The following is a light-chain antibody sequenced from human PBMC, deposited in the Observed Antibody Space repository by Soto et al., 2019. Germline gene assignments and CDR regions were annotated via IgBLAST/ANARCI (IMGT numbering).Light chain of an antibody. J-gene: IGLJ1*01. V-gene: IGLV2-14*03. Sequence: QSVLTQPASVSGSPGQSITISCTGTSSDIGAYNYVSWYQQHPGRVPKLIIYDVTHRPAGISSRFSASKSGNTASLTISVLQAEDEADYYCCSYTSSSTLYVFGTGTKQTVL. CDR1: SSDIGAYNY. CDR3: CSYTSSSTLYV. CDR2: DVT.